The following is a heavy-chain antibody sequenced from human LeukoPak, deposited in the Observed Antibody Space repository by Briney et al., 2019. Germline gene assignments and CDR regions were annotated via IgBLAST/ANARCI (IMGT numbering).Heavy chain of an antibody. CDR3: AREYSSSFLYYYYYMDV. Sequence: ASVKVSCKASGYTFTGYYMHWVRQAPGQGLEWMGWINPNSGGTNYAQKFQGRVTMTRDTSISTAYMELSRLRSDDTAVYYCAREYSSSFLYYYYYMDVWGKGTTVTVSS. D-gene: IGHD6-6*01. V-gene: IGHV1-2*02. CDR2: INPNSGGT. J-gene: IGHJ6*03. CDR1: GYTFTGYY.